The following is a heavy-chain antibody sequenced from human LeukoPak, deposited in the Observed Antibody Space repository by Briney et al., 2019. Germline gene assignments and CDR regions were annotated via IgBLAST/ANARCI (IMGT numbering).Heavy chain of an antibody. CDR3: ARHEVYYGDRGYFDY. Sequence: PSETLSLTCAVSGGSISSSNWWSWVRQPPGKGLEWIGSIYYSGSTYYNPSLKSRVTISVDTSKNQFSLKLSSVTAADTAVYYCARHEVYYGDRGYFDYWGQGTLVTVSS. D-gene: IGHD4-17*01. CDR1: GGSISSSNW. V-gene: IGHV4-39*01. J-gene: IGHJ4*02. CDR2: IYYSGST.